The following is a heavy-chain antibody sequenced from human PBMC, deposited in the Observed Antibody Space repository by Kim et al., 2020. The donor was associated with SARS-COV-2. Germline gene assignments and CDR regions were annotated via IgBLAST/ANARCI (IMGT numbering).Heavy chain of an antibody. Sequence: TTYAPSVKGRFFGSREDSKKSLYLQMNSLMTEDTAVYYCARDTAAAMDVWGQGTTVTVSS. CDR3: ARDTAAAMDV. CDR2: T. J-gene: IGHJ6*02. V-gene: IGHV3-72*01. D-gene: IGHD6-25*01.